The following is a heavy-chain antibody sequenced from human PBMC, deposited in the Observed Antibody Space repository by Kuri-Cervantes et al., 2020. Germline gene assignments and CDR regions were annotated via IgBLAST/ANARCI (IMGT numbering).Heavy chain of an antibody. D-gene: IGHD3-22*01. CDR1: GYTFTSYY. J-gene: IGHJ5*02. V-gene: IGHV1-46*01. CDR3: ARELHDSSGYYNNWFDP. CDR2: INPSGGST. Sequence: ASVKVSCKASGYTFTSYYMHWVRQAPGQGLEWMGIINPSGGSTSYAQKFQGRVTMTRDTSTSTVYMELSSLRSEDTAVYYCARELHDSSGYYNNWFDPWGQGTLVTVSS.